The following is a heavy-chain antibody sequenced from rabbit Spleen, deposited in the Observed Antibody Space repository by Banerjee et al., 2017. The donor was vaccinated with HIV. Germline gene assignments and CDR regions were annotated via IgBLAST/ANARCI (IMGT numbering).Heavy chain of an antibody. D-gene: IGHD1-1*01. V-gene: IGHV1S45*01. Sequence: QEQLVESGGGLVQPEGSLTLTCKASGFSFSSSYWICWVRQAPGKGLEWIGCIGSGGSTDYASWAKGRFTIAKTSSTTVTLQMTSLTAADTATYFCARYLFAVIGWNFGWWSPGTLVTVS. CDR3: ARYLFAVIGWNFGW. CDR2: IGSGGST. CDR1: GFSFSSSYW. J-gene: IGHJ4*01.